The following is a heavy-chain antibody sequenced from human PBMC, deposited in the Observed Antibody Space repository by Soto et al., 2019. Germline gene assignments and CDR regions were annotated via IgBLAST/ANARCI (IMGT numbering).Heavy chain of an antibody. CDR2: IKQDGSEK. Sequence: PGGSLRLSCAASGFTFSSYWMSWVRQAPGKGLEWVANIKQDGSEKYYVDSVKGRFTISRDNAKNSLYLQMNSLRAEDTAVYYCARDEVLRVVVVVAATYNWFDPWGQGTLVTVSS. CDR3: ARDEVLRVVVVVAATYNWFDP. V-gene: IGHV3-7*01. D-gene: IGHD2-15*01. CDR1: GFTFSSYW. J-gene: IGHJ5*02.